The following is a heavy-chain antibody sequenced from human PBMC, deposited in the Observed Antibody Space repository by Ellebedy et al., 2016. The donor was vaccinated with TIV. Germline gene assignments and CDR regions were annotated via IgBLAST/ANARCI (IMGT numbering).Heavy chain of an antibody. CDR1: GGSISRSSYY. J-gene: IGHJ5*01. CDR3: ARNPPTYNWVDS. Sequence: PGGSLRLSCTVSGGSISRSSYYWGWIRQPPGKGLEWIGNIYYSGNTDYNPSLKSRVTISVDTSKNQFSRKLRSVTAADTAVYYCARNPPTYNWVDSWGQGTLVTVSS. V-gene: IGHV4-39*01. CDR2: IYYSGNT.